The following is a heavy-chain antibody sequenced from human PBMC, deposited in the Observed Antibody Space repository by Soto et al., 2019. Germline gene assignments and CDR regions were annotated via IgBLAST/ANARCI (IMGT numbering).Heavy chain of an antibody. J-gene: IGHJ4*02. CDR2: TSAYNGNT. CDR1: GYTFTSYG. Sequence: ASVKVSCKASGYTFTSYGISWVRQAPGQGLEWMGWTSAYNGNTNYAQKLQGRVTMTTDTSTSTAYMELRSLRSDDTAVYYCARAVGGGYCSSTSCYGTLADYWGQGTLVTVSS. V-gene: IGHV1-18*01. D-gene: IGHD2-2*01. CDR3: ARAVGGGYCSSTSCYGTLADY.